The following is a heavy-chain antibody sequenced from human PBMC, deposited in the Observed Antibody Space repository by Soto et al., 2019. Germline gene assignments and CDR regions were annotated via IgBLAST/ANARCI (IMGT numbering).Heavy chain of an antibody. V-gene: IGHV4-4*07. CDR3: VRDVMKPLRESFDP. CDR1: GASISGFY. J-gene: IGHJ5*02. CDR2: IYATGTT. D-gene: IGHD2-8*01. Sequence: SETLSLTCTVSGASISGFYWSWIRKSAGKGLEWIGRIYATGTTDYNPSLKSRVMMSVDTSKKQFSLKLRSVTAADTAVYYCVRDVMKPLRESFDPWGQGISVTVSS.